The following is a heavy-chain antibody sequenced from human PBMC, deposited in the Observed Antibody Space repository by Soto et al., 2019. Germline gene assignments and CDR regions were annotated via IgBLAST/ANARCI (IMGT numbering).Heavy chain of an antibody. Sequence: QVQLVESGGGVVQPGRSLRLSCAASGFTFSSYGMHWVRQAPGKGLEWVALISYDGSNKYYADSVKGRFTISRDNSKNTLYPQMNSLRTEDTAVYYCAEDLGRGRRGAFDIWGQGTMVTGSS. D-gene: IGHD7-27*01. CDR2: ISYDGSNK. J-gene: IGHJ3*02. V-gene: IGHV3-30*18. CDR3: AEDLGRGRRGAFDI. CDR1: GFTFSSYG.